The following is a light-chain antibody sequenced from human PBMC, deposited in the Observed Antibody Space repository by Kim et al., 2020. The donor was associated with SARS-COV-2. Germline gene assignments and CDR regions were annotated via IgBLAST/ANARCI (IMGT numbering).Light chain of an antibody. V-gene: IGLV1-47*01. CDR3: AAWDDSLSGRV. CDR2: RNN. Sequence: GQWVTIPWSGRRSNSGINYVYWYQQRPGTAPKLLIYRNNQRPSGVPDRFSGSKSGTSASLAISGLRSEDEADYYCAAWDDSLSGRVFGGGTQLTVL. J-gene: IGLJ3*02. CDR1: RSNSGINY.